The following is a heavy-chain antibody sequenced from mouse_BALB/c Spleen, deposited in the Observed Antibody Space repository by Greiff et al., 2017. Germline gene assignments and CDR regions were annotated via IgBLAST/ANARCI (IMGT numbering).Heavy chain of an antibody. V-gene: IGHV1S29*02. D-gene: IGHD4-1*01. Sequence: EVQLQESGPDLVKPGASVKISCKASGYSFTGYYMHWVKQSHGKSLEWIGYIYPYNGGTGYNQKFKSKATLTVDNSSSTAYMELRSLTSEDSAVYYCAREVTGTGDYWGQGTTLTVSS. CDR2: IYPYNGGT. CDR3: AREVTGTGDY. J-gene: IGHJ2*01. CDR1: GYSFTGYY.